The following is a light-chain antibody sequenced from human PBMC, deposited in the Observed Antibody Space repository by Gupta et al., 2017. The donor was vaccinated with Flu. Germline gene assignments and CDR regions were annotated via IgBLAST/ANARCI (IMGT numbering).Light chain of an antibody. CDR1: QDIRNY. Sequence: DIQMTQSPSSQSASVGDRVTITCRASQDIRNYLAWYQQKPGTAPKLLIYGASTLQSGVSSRFTGSGSGTDFTLTISSLQPEDVATYYCQKCNSAPALIFGGGTKVEIK. J-gene: IGKJ4*01. V-gene: IGKV1-27*01. CDR2: GAS. CDR3: QKCNSAPALI.